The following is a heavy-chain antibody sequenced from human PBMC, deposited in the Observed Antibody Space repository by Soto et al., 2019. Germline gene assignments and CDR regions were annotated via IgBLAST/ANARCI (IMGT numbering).Heavy chain of an antibody. CDR2: INHSGST. CDR1: GGSFSGYY. V-gene: IGHV4-34*01. CDR3: ARVVRRMRGYYYDSSGYDDKNWFDP. J-gene: IGHJ5*02. Sequence: PSETLSLTCAVYGGSFSGYYWSWIRQPPGKGLEWIGEINHSGSTNYNPSLKSRVTISVDTSKNQFSLKLSSVTAADTAVYYCARVVRRMRGYYYDSSGYDDKNWFDPWGQGTLVTVSS. D-gene: IGHD3-22*01.